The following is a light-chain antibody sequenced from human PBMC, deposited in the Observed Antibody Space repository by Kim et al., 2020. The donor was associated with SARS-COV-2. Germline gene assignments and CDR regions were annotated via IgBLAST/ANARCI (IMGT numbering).Light chain of an antibody. Sequence: QTATLTCTGSSNKVGQHGAAWLQQHQGHPPKLLSYRNNNRPSGISERLSASRTGNTASLTITGLQPEDEADYYCSTWESSLNGYVFGTGTKVTVL. CDR2: RNN. J-gene: IGLJ1*01. V-gene: IGLV10-54*01. CDR3: STWESSLNGYV. CDR1: SNKVGQHG.